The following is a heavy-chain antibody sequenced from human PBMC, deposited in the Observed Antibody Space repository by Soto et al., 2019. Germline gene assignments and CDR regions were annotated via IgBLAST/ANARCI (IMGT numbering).Heavy chain of an antibody. CDR2: INHSGST. CDR3: AREDYYYGSGSYYH. Sequence: PSETLSLTCAVYGGSFSGYYWSWIRQPPGKGLEWIGEINHSGSTNYNPSLKSRVTISADTSKNQFSLKLSSVTAADAAVYYCAREDYYYGSGSYYHWGQGTLVTVSS. CDR1: GGSFSGYY. V-gene: IGHV4-34*01. D-gene: IGHD3-10*01. J-gene: IGHJ5*02.